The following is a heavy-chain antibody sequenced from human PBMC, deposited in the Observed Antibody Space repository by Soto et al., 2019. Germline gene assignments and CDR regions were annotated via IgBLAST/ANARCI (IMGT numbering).Heavy chain of an antibody. D-gene: IGHD4-17*01. CDR3: ARGGGSTVTASWDYYYYGMDV. CDR2: IYPGDSDT. Sequence: PGESLKISCKGSGYSFTSYWIGWVRQMPGKGLEWMGIIYPGDSDTRYSPSFQGQVTISADKSISTAYLQWSSLKASDTAMYYCARGGGSTVTASWDYYYYGMDVWGQGTTVTVSS. CDR1: GYSFTSYW. V-gene: IGHV5-51*01. J-gene: IGHJ6*02.